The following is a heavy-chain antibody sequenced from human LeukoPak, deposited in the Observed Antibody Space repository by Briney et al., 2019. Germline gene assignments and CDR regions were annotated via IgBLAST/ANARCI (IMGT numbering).Heavy chain of an antibody. J-gene: IGHJ2*01. CDR2: IYHSGST. D-gene: IGHD1-14*01. V-gene: IGHV4-30-2*01. Sequence: PSETLSLTCAVSGGSISSGGYSWSCIRQPPGKGLEWIGYIYHSGSTYYNPSLKSRVTISVDRSKNQFSLKLSSVTAADTAVYYCARDRTSEGYFDLWGRGTLVTVSS. CDR3: ARDRTSEGYFDL. CDR1: GGSISSGGYS.